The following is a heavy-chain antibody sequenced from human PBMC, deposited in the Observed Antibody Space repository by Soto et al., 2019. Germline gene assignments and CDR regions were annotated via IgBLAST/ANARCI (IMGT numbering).Heavy chain of an antibody. V-gene: IGHV6-1*01. Sequence: SQTLSLTCAICGDSDSSNSGAWNWIKQSPSRGLEWLGRTYYRSKWYNDYAVSVKSRITINPDTSKNQFSLQLNSVTPEDTAVYYCARAPFGIAVVPDAFDIWGQGTMVTVSS. CDR1: GDSDSSNSGA. J-gene: IGHJ3*02. CDR2: TYYRSKWYN. D-gene: IGHD6-19*01. CDR3: ARAPFGIAVVPDAFDI.